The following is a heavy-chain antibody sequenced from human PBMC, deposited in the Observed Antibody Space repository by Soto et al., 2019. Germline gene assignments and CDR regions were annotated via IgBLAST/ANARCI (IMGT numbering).Heavy chain of an antibody. V-gene: IGHV4-61*01. D-gene: IGHD3-16*01. CDR2: IYYSGST. Sequence: PSETLSLTCTVSGGSVSSGSYYWSWIRQPPGKGLEWIGYIYYSGSTNYNPSLKSRVTISVDTSKNQFSLKLSSVTAADTAVYYCARGGNPYYFDYWGQGTLVTVSS. CDR3: ARGGNPYYFDY. CDR1: GGSVSSGSYY. J-gene: IGHJ4*02.